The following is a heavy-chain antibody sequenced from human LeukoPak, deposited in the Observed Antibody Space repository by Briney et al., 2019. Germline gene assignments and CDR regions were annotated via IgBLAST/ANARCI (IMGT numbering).Heavy chain of an antibody. Sequence: PSETLSLTCTVSGRSISSRDYYWGWVRQPPEKGLEWIGSIYYRGTTYYNPSLKGRVIISVDTSKNQFSLKLTSVTAADTAVYFCARLTAPDISAAGAFDYWGQGTLVTVSS. CDR2: IYYRGTT. J-gene: IGHJ4*02. CDR1: GRSISSRDYY. CDR3: ARLTAPDISAAGAFDY. V-gene: IGHV4-39*01. D-gene: IGHD6-13*01.